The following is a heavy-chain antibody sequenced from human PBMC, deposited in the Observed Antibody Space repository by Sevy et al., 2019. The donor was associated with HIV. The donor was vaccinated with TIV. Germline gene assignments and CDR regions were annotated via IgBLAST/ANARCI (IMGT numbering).Heavy chain of an antibody. CDR1: GFTFSSYS. V-gene: IGHV3-21*01. D-gene: IGHD3-3*01. J-gene: IGHJ3*02. CDR3: AREYYDFWGGYSHRGGDI. Sequence: GGSLRLSCAASGFTFSSYSMNWVRQAPGKGLEWVSSISSSSSYIYYADSVKGRFTISRDNAKNSLYLQMNSLRAEDTAVYYCAREYYDFWGGYSHRGGDIWGQGTMVTVSS. CDR2: ISSSSSYI.